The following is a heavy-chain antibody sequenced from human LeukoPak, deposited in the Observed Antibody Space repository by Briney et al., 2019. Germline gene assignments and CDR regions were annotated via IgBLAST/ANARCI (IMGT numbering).Heavy chain of an antibody. CDR3: ARPYSGFFAAFDI. D-gene: IGHD3-10*01. CDR1: GFTFSSYV. V-gene: IGHV3-30*04. J-gene: IGHJ3*02. Sequence: GRSLRLSCAASGFTFSSYVMHWVRQAPGKGLEWVAVISSDGTSKYAVDSVRGRSTISRDNSKNTLYLQMSSLRAEDTAVYYCARPYSGFFAAFDIWGQGTMVTVSS. CDR2: ISSDGTSK.